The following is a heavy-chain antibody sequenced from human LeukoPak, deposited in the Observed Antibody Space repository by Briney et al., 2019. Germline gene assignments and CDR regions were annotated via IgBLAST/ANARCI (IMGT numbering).Heavy chain of an antibody. V-gene: IGHV3-43*01. J-gene: IGHJ4*02. CDR3: ARDSDRGFGDSILYFDH. CDR1: GFTFDDYT. Sequence: GGSLRLSCAASGFTFDDYTMYWVRQAPGKGLEWVSVITWDGGSTYYADSVKGRFTISRDNSKNSLYLQMNSLRTEDAALYYCARDSDRGFGDSILYFDHWGQGTLVTVSS. D-gene: IGHD4-17*01. CDR2: ITWDGGST.